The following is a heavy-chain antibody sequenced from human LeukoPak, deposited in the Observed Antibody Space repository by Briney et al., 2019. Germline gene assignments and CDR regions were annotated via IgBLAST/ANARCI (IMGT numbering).Heavy chain of an antibody. CDR1: GGSISSYY. Sequence: PSETLSLTCTVSGGSISSYYWSWIRQPAGKGLEWIGRIYTTGSTNYNPSLKSRVTMSVDTSKNQFSLRLSSVTAADTAFYYYVGDRGSYPFTFDYWGQGTLVTVSS. D-gene: IGHD1-26*01. J-gene: IGHJ4*02. CDR2: IYTTGST. V-gene: IGHV4-4*07. CDR3: VGDRGSYPFTFDY.